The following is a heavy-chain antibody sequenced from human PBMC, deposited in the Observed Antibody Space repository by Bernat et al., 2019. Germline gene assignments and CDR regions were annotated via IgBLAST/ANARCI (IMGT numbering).Heavy chain of an antibody. CDR2: IYYSGST. V-gene: IGHV4-30-4*01. J-gene: IGHJ4*02. Sequence: QVQLQESGPGLVKPSQTLSLTCTVSGGTISSGDYYWSWIRQPPGKGLEWIGYIYYSGSTYYNPSLKSRVTISVDVSKNQFSLKLGSVTAADTAVYYCARGDDSSGYYAAIDYWGQGTLVTVSS. CDR1: GGTISSGDYY. D-gene: IGHD3-22*01. CDR3: ARGDDSSGYYAAIDY.